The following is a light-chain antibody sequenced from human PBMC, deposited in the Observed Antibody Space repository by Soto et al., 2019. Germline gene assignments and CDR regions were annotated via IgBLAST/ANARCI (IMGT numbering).Light chain of an antibody. CDR1: SSDVGGYNY. Sequence: QSALTQPPSASGSPGQSVTISCTGTSSDVGGYNYVSWYQQHPGKAPKLMIYEASKRPSGVPDRFSGSKSGNTASLTVSGLQAEDEADYYCSSYAGSNNLWVFGGGTKVTVL. CDR3: SSYAGSNNLWV. J-gene: IGLJ3*02. CDR2: EAS. V-gene: IGLV2-8*01.